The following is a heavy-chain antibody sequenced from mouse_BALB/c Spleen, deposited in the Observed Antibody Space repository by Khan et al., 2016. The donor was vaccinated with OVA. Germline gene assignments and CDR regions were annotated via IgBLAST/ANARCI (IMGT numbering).Heavy chain of an antibody. V-gene: IGHV14-1*02. CDR1: GFNIKDYY. D-gene: IGHD2-3*01. Sequence: VQLKQSGAELVRPGALVKLSCKASGFNIKDYYIHWVKQRPEQGLEWIGGIDPENGNTIYDPKFQGKASITADTSSNTAYLQLSSLTSEDTAVYYCTRAGYSPWFAYWGQGTLVTVSA. CDR3: TRAGYSPWFAY. J-gene: IGHJ3*01. CDR2: IDPENGNT.